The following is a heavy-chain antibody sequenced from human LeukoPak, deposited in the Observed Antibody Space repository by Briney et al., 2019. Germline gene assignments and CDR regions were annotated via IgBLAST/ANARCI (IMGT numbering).Heavy chain of an antibody. CDR3: VRYNDILTDYYRFDY. Sequence: GGSLRLSCAASGFTFSNAWMNWVRQAPGKGLEWVGRIKSKTDGGTTDYAAPVKGRFTISRDDSKNTLYLQMNSLKTEDTAVYYCVRYNDILTDYYRFDYWGQGTPITVSS. D-gene: IGHD3-9*01. CDR1: GFTFSNAW. J-gene: IGHJ4*02. CDR2: IKSKTDGGTT. V-gene: IGHV3-15*07.